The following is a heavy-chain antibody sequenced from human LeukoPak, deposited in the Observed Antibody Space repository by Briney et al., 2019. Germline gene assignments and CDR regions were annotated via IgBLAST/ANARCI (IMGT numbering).Heavy chain of an antibody. CDR3: ARGDFWSGDLNWFDP. D-gene: IGHD3-3*01. J-gene: IGHJ5*02. V-gene: IGHV1-2*02. Sequence: ASVKVSCKASGYTFTGYYMHWVRQAPGQGLEWMGWINPNSGGTNYAQKFQGRVTMTRDTSISTAYMELSRLRSEDTAVYYCARGDFWSGDLNWFDPWGQGTLVTVSS. CDR1: GYTFTGYY. CDR2: INPNSGGT.